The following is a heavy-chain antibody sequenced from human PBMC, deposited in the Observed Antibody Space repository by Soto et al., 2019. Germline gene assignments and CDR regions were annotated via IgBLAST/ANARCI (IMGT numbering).Heavy chain of an antibody. CDR3: ARASDNGSSCYLTWYFDL. CDR2: IKQDGSEK. Sequence: EVQLVESGGGLVQPGGSLRLSCAASGFTFSSYWMSWVRQAPGKGLEWVANIKQDGSEKYYVDSVKGRFTISRDNAKNNLYLQMDRLRDEDTAVYYCARASDNGSSCYLTWYFDLWGRGTLVTVSS. CDR1: GFTFSSYW. V-gene: IGHV3-7*01. J-gene: IGHJ2*01. D-gene: IGHD6-13*01.